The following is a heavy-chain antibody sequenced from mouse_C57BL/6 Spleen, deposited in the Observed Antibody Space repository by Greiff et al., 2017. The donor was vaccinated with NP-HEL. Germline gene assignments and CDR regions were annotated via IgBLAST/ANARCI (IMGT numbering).Heavy chain of an antibody. CDR3: ARKDGFAY. CDR2: INPNNGGT. V-gene: IGHV1-26*01. Sequence: EVQLQQSGPELVKPGASVKISCKASGYTFTDYYMNWVKQSPGKSLEWIGDINPNNGGTSYNQKFKGKATLTVDKSSSTAYMELRSLTSEDSAVYYCARKDGFAYWGQGTLVTVSA. J-gene: IGHJ3*01. CDR1: GYTFTDYY.